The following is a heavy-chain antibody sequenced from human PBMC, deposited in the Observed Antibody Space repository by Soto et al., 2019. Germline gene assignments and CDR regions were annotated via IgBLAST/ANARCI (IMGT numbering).Heavy chain of an antibody. CDR1: GGSISSYY. CDR2: IYYSGST. V-gene: IGHV4-59*01. J-gene: IGHJ5*02. CDR3: ARGLYYDILTGYNWFDP. Sequence: SETLSLTCTVSGGSISSYYWSWIRQPPGKGLEWIGYIYYSGSTNYNPSLKSRVTISVDTSKNQFSLKLSSVTAADTAVVYFARGLYYDILTGYNWFDPWGQGTLVTVSS. D-gene: IGHD3-9*01.